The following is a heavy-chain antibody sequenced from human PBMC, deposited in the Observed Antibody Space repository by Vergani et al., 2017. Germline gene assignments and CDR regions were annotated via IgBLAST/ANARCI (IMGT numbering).Heavy chain of an antibody. D-gene: IGHD5-18*01. J-gene: IGHJ4*02. CDR1: GFTFSSYS. CDR3: ARDLGGYSYYYYFDH. Sequence: EVQLVESGGGLVKPGGSLRLSCAASGFTFSSYSMNWVRQAPGKGLEWVSSISSSSSYIYYADSVKGRFTISRDNAKNSLYLQMNSLRVEDTAVYYCARDLGGYSYYYYFDHWGQGTLVTVSS. V-gene: IGHV3-21*01. CDR2: ISSSSSYI.